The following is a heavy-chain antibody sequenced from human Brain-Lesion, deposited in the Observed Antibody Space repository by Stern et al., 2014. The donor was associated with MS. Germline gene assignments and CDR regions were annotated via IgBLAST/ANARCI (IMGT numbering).Heavy chain of an antibody. V-gene: IGHV3-9*01. D-gene: IGHD1-14*01. CDR3: ARDITGSSAYFAY. CDR2: ISWNSGTI. Sequence: EVQLLESGGDLVQPGRSLRLSCAAFGFTFGDYAMHWVRQGPGKGLEWVAGISWNSGTIGYADSVKGRFTTSRDNAYSSLYLQMNSLRPEDTALYYCARDITGSSAYFAYWGQGTLVTVSS. CDR1: GFTFGDYA. J-gene: IGHJ4*02.